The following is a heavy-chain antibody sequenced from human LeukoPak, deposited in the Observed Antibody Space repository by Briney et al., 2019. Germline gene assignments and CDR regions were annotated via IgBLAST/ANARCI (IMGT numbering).Heavy chain of an antibody. Sequence: ASVKVSCKASGYTFTNYDINWVRQATGQGLEWMGWMNPNSGDADYAEKFTGRVTMSTDTATSTAYMELTSLTSDDTAIFYCARAGMGGNVWIDSWGQGTLVTVSS. D-gene: IGHD1-26*01. CDR1: GYTFTNYD. CDR3: ARAGMGGNVWIDS. J-gene: IGHJ5*01. V-gene: IGHV1-8*01. CDR2: MNPNSGDA.